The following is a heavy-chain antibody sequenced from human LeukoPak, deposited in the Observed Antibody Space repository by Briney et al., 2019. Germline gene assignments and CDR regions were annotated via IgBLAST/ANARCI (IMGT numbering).Heavy chain of an antibody. D-gene: IGHD3-9*01. J-gene: IGHJ6*03. Sequence: GASVKVSCKASGYTFTGYYMHWVRQAPGQGLEWMGWINPNSGGTNYAQKFRGRVTMTRDTSISTAHMELSRLRSDDTAVYYCARGDCDWPDYYYYYMDVWGKGTTVTVSS. V-gene: IGHV1-2*02. CDR2: INPNSGGT. CDR3: ARGDCDWPDYYYYYMDV. CDR1: GYTFTGYY.